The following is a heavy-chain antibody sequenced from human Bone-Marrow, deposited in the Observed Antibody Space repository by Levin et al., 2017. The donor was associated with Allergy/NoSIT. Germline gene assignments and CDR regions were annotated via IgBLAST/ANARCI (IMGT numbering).Heavy chain of an antibody. Sequence: GGSLRLSCAASGLTFRSYGMHWVRQAPGKGLEWVALIYYDASKEYYADSVKGRFTISRDNSKNTLYLQMNSLRAEDTAMYYCARDLRSRYFDLWGRGTLVTVSS. D-gene: IGHD4-17*01. CDR3: ARDLRSRYFDL. CDR2: IYYDASKE. V-gene: IGHV3-33*01. CDR1: GLTFRSYG. J-gene: IGHJ2*01.